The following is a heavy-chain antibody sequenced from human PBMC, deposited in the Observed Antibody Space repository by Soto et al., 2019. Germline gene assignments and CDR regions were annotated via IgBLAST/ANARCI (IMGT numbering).Heavy chain of an antibody. CDR2: VYHSGST. CDR1: GFTFRSFTM. Sequence: PGGSLRLSCAASGFTFRSFTMNWVRQAPGKGLEWIGEVYHSGSTNRNPSLKSRVTISIDKSKNQFSLRLTSMTAADTAVYYCAVPGAGDFDYWSQGTLVTV. D-gene: IGHD6-13*01. V-gene: IGHV4-4*02. CDR3: AVPGAGDFDY. J-gene: IGHJ4*02.